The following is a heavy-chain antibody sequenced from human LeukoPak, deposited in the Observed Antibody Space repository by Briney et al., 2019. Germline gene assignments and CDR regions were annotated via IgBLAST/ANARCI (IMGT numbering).Heavy chain of an antibody. CDR1: GYTFMTYG. CDR3: ARDRYEDSSSRVFDY. J-gene: IGHJ4*02. D-gene: IGHD6-6*01. V-gene: IGHV1-18*01. Sequence: GASVKVSCKASGYTFMTYGISWVRQAPGQGLEWMGRISTFNGNTYYAQNLQGRLTMTTDTSTNTAYMELTNLRSDDTALYYCARDRYEDSSSRVFDYWGQGTLVTVSS. CDR2: ISTFNGNT.